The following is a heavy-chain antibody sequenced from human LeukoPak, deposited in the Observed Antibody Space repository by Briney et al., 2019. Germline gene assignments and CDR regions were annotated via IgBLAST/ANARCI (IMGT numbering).Heavy chain of an antibody. CDR2: ISWNSGSI. V-gene: IGHV3-9*01. D-gene: IGHD3-9*01. CDR1: GFTFSSYA. Sequence: GGSLRLSCAASGFTFSSYAMHWVRQAPGKGLEWVSGISWNSGSIGYADSVKGRFTISRDNAKNSLYLQMNSLRAEDTALYYCAKVGPQYYDILTGYFDYWGQGTLVTVSS. J-gene: IGHJ4*02. CDR3: AKVGPQYYDILTGYFDY.